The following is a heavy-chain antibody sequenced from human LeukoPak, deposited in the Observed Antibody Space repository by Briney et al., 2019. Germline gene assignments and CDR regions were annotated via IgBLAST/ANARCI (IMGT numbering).Heavy chain of an antibody. D-gene: IGHD3-10*02. Sequence: GGSLRLSCAASGFTVSSNYMSWVRQAPGKGLEWVSYISSGGSTIYYADSVKGRFTISRDNAKNSLYLQMNSLRAEDTAVYYCAELGITMIGGVWGKGTTVTISS. CDR2: ISSGGSTI. CDR3: AELGITMIGGV. J-gene: IGHJ6*04. CDR1: GFTVSSNY. V-gene: IGHV3-11*04.